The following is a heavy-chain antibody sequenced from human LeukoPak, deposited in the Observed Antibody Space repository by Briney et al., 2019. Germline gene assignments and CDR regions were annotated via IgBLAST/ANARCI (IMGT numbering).Heavy chain of an antibody. J-gene: IGHJ4*02. V-gene: IGHV1-8*01. D-gene: IGHD5-18*01. Sequence: ASVKVSCKASGYTFTSYDINWVRQATGQGLEWMGWMNPNSGNTGYAQRFQSRVTITRNTSINTAYMELSSLRSEDTAMYYCARASGYSYGYDNWGQGTLVTVSS. CDR2: MNPNSGNT. CDR1: GYTFTSYD. CDR3: ARASGYSYGYDN.